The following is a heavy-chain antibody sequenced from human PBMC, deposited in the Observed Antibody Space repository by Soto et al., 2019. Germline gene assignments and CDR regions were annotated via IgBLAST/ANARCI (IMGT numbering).Heavy chain of an antibody. D-gene: IGHD3-22*01. CDR2: ISYDGSNK. CDR1: GFTFSSYA. Sequence: GGSLRLSCAASGFTFSSYAMHWVRQAPGKGLEWVAVISYDGSNKYYADSVKGRFTISRDNSKNTLYLQMNSLRAEDTAVYYCARDDYDSSGYYDYWGQGTLVT. J-gene: IGHJ4*02. CDR3: ARDDYDSSGYYDY. V-gene: IGHV3-30-3*01.